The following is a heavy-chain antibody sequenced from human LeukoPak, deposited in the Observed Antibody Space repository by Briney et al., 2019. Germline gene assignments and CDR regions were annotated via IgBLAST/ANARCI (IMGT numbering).Heavy chain of an antibody. J-gene: IGHJ4*02. V-gene: IGHV4-59*01. Sequence: SETLSLPCTVSGGSIRSNSWTWIRQPPGTDLKWIGYIYHSGSTKYNPSLKSRVTISVDTSKNQFSLKLSSVTAADTAVYYCATDYSAYDPPDSWGQGTLVTVSS. CDR2: IYHSGST. D-gene: IGHD5-12*01. CDR3: ATDYSAYDPPDS. CDR1: GGSIRSNS.